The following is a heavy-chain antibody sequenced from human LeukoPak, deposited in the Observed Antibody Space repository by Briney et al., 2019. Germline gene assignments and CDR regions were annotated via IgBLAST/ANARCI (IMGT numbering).Heavy chain of an antibody. CDR2: IKSDGREK. V-gene: IGHV3-7*01. Sequence: GGSLRLSCAASGTSVSMHWVSWVRQTPGKGLEWVASIKSDGREKLYLDSVKGRFTISRDNAKNSLYVQIHCLRGEDPAVYYCATSLEGNNFHGFFDFWGQGTLITVSS. CDR1: GTSVSMHW. J-gene: IGHJ4*02. D-gene: IGHD2/OR15-2a*01. CDR3: ATSLEGNNFHGFFDF.